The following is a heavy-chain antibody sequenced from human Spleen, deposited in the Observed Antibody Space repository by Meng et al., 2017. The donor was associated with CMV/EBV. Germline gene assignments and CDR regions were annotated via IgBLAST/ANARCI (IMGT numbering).Heavy chain of an antibody. V-gene: IGHV3-11*04. CDR3: ARDFSAVHNWLDS. Sequence: GESLKTSCAASGFPFSDYYMTWIRQAPGKGLEWLSHISSSGSIIYYADSVKGRFTISRDNAKESLYLQMNSLRAEDTAVYYCARDFSAVHNWLDSWGQGTLVTVSS. D-gene: IGHD1-26*01. CDR1: GFPFSDYY. J-gene: IGHJ5*01. CDR2: ISSSGSII.